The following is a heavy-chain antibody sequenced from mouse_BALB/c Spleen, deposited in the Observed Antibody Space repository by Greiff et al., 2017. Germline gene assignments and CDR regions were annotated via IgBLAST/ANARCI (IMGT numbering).Heavy chain of an antibody. V-gene: IGHV7-3*02. CDR1: GFTFTDYY. Sequence: DVQLVESGGGLVQPGGSLRLSCATSGFTFTDYYMSWVRQPPGKALEWLGFIRNKANGYTTEYSASVKGRFTISRDNSQSILYLQMNTLRAEDSATYYCARAYYGNYDWFAYWGQGTLVTVSA. D-gene: IGHD2-10*01. J-gene: IGHJ3*01. CDR3: ARAYYGNYDWFAY. CDR2: IRNKANGYTT.